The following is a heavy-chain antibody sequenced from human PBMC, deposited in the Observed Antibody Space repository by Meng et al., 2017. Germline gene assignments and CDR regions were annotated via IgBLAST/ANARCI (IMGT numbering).Heavy chain of an antibody. CDR1: GFTFSSYS. D-gene: IGHD5-18*01. Sequence: GGSLRLSCAASGFTFSSYSMNWVRQAPGKGLEWVSSISSSSSYIYYADSVKGRFTISRDNAKNSLYLQMNSLRAEDTAVYYCAREDGTASPVFDLWGRGTLVTVSS. CDR3: AREDGTASPVFDL. CDR2: ISSSSSYI. J-gene: IGHJ2*01. V-gene: IGHV3-21*01.